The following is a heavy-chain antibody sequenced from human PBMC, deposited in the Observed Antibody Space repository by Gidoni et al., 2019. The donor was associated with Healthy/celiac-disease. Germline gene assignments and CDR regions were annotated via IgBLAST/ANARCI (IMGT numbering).Heavy chain of an antibody. CDR2: ISWNSGSI. CDR1: GFTFDDYA. Sequence: EVQLVESGGGLVQPGRSLRLSCAASGFTFDDYAMHWVRQAPGKGLEWVSGISWNSGSIGYADSVKGRFTISRDNAKNSLYLQMNSLRAEDTALYYCAKGHFDGVVGYFDYWGQGTLVTVSS. J-gene: IGHJ4*02. D-gene: IGHD3-9*01. V-gene: IGHV3-9*01. CDR3: AKGHFDGVVGYFDY.